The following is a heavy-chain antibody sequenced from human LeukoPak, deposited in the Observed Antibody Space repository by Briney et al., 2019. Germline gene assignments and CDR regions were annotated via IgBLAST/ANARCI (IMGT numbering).Heavy chain of an antibody. D-gene: IGHD2-2*01. CDR1: GGSFSGYY. J-gene: IGHJ5*02. Sequence: PSETLSLTCAVYGGSFSGYYWSWIRQPPGKGLEWIGEINHSGSTNYNPSLKGRVTISVDTSKNQFSLKLSSVTAADTAVYYCARVVCSSTSCYNWFDPWGQGTLVTVSS. CDR3: ARVVCSSTSCYNWFDP. V-gene: IGHV4-34*01. CDR2: INHSGST.